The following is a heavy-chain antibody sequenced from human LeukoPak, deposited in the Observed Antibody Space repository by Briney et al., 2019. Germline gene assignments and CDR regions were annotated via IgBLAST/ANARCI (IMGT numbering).Heavy chain of an antibody. Sequence: GASVKVSCKASGYTFTSYYMHWVRQAPGQGLEWVGIINPSGGSTSYAQKFQGRVTMTRDTSTSTVYMELSSLRSEDTAVYYCARTWGDYYDSSGYAYWGQGTLVTVSS. CDR2: INPSGGST. J-gene: IGHJ4*02. V-gene: IGHV1-46*01. CDR1: GYTFTSYY. CDR3: ARTWGDYYDSSGYAY. D-gene: IGHD3-22*01.